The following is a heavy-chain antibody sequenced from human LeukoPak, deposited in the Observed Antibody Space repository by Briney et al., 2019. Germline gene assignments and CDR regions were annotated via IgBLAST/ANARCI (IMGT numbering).Heavy chain of an antibody. CDR3: ARVRDSSGYFEYYYYYYGMDV. CDR1: GFTVSSNY. D-gene: IGHD3-22*01. V-gene: IGHV3-66*01. Sequence: QSGGSLRLSCAASGFTVSSNYMSWARQAPGKGLEWVSVIYSGRSTYYADSVKGRFTISRDNSKNTLYLQMNSPRAEDTAVYYCARVRDSSGYFEYYYYYYGMDVWGQGTTVTVSS. CDR2: IYSGRST. J-gene: IGHJ6*02.